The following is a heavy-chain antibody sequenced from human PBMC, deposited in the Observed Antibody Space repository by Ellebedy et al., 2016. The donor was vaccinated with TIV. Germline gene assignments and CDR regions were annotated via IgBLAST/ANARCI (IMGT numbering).Heavy chain of an antibody. Sequence: NWVRHHPERGLEWIGYIYNTGSTFFHPSLKSRVSISIDTSNNQFSLTMKSVTAADAAVYYCARGRNPDYYGSGSYPYYYYMDVWGKGTTVAVAS. V-gene: IGHV4-31*02. CDR3: ARGRNPDYYGSGSYPYYYYMDV. D-gene: IGHD3-10*01. J-gene: IGHJ6*03. CDR2: IYNTGST.